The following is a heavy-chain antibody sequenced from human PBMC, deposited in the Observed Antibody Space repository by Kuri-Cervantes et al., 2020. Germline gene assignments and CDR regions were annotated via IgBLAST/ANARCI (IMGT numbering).Heavy chain of an antibody. CDR2: IYTSGST. Sequence: SETLSLTCTVSGGSISSGSYYWSWIRQPAGKGLEWIGRIYTSGSTNYNPSLKSRVTISVDTSKNQFSLKLSSVTAADTAVYYCARVLIRSWYNWNYGIGHWFDPWGQGTLVTVSS. D-gene: IGHD1-7*01. CDR1: GGSISSGSYY. CDR3: ARVLIRSWYNWNYGIGHWFDP. V-gene: IGHV4-61*02. J-gene: IGHJ5*02.